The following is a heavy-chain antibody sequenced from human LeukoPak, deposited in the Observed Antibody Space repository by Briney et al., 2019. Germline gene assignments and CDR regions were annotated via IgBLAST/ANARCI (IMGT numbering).Heavy chain of an antibody. D-gene: IGHD3-3*01. CDR3: TXNFTYYDFWSGDTLIDY. V-gene: IGHV3-15*01. CDR1: GFTFSNAW. Sequence: PGGSLRLSCAASGFTFSNAWMSWVRQAPGKGLEWVGRIKSKTDGGTTDYAAPVKGRFTISRDDSKNTLYLQMNSLKTEDTAVYXXTXNFTYYDFWSGDTLIDYWGQGTLVTVSS. J-gene: IGHJ4*02. CDR2: IKSKTDGGTT.